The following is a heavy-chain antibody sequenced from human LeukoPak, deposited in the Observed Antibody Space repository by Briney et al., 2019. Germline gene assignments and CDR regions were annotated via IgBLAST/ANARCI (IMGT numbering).Heavy chain of an antibody. CDR1: GHTFTNYG. Sequence: ASVRVSCKASGHTFTNYGVTWVRQAPGQGLQWMGWVSADKGNTNYAQKFQDRVTISIDTSTSTAFMEMRRLTSDDTAVYYCAENRGGTWWDLVDYWGQGTLVTVSS. D-gene: IGHD1-26*01. V-gene: IGHV1-18*04. CDR2: VSADKGNT. CDR3: AENRGGTWWDLVDY. J-gene: IGHJ4*02.